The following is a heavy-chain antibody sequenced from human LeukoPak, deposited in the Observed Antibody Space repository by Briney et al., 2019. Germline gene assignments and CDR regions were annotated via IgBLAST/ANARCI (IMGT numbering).Heavy chain of an antibody. D-gene: IGHD6-13*01. CDR1: GFTVSSTY. J-gene: IGHJ4*02. CDR3: AREKQQLAGSLDY. CDR2: IYSGGST. V-gene: IGHV3-53*01. Sequence: PGGSLRLSCAASGFTVSSTYMSWVRQAPGKGLEWVSVIYSGGSTYYADSVKGRFTISRDNSKNTLYLQMNSLRAEDTAVYYCAREKQQLAGSLDYWGQGTLVTVSS.